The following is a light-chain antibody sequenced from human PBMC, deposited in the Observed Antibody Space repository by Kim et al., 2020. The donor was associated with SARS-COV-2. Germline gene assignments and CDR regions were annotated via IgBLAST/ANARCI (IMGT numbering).Light chain of an antibody. CDR2: CNS. V-gene: IGLV1-44*01. J-gene: IGLJ1*01. CDR3: AAWDDSLNDYV. CDR1: SSRVGSNS. Sequence: VTVACSGSSSRVGSNSLNWSQRLPGPAPNLLIHCNSERPSGVPARFSGSKSGTSASLAISGLQSEDEADYSCAAWDDSLNDYVFGTGTKVTVL.